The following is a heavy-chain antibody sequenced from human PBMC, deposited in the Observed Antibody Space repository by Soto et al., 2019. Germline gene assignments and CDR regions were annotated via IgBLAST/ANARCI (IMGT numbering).Heavy chain of an antibody. J-gene: IGHJ6*01. D-gene: IGHD3-3*01. CDR3: ARDISGSGSGSSSNYYYYGMDV. Sequence: GGSLRLSCAASGFTFSSYAMHWVRQAPGKGLEWVAVISYDGSNKYYADSVKGRFTISRDNSKNTLYLQMNSLRAEDTAVYYCARDISGSGSGSSSNYYYYGMDVSRQGTTVTVSS. CDR1: GFTFSSYA. V-gene: IGHV3-30-3*01. CDR2: ISYDGSNK.